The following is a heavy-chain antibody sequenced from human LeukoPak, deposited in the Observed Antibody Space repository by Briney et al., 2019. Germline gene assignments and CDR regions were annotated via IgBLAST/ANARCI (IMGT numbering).Heavy chain of an antibody. J-gene: IGHJ4*02. CDR1: GFTFSSYG. D-gene: IGHD3-9*01. CDR2: IRYDGSNK. CDR3: AKDRILRYFDWLFDLDY. V-gene: IGHV3-30*02. Sequence: GGSLRLSCAASGFTFSSYGMHWVRQAPGKGLEWVAFIRYDGSNKYYADSVKGRFTISRDNSTNTLYLQMNSLRAEDTAVYYCAKDRILRYFDWLFDLDYWGQGTLVTVSS.